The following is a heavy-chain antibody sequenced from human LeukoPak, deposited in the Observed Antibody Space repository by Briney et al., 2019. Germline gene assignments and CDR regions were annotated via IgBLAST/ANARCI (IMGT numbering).Heavy chain of an antibody. D-gene: IGHD3-22*01. V-gene: IGHV3-53*01. CDR2: IYSDGTT. CDR3: ARGQPYYYDSRGYSVPHD. CDR1: GFTVSSVY. Sequence: GGSLRLSCAASGFTVSSVYMSWVRQAPGKGLEWVSLIYSDGTTYYADSVKGRFIISRDNSKNTLYLQMNSLRAEDTAVYYCARGQPYYYDSRGYSVPHDWGQGTLVTVSS. J-gene: IGHJ4*02.